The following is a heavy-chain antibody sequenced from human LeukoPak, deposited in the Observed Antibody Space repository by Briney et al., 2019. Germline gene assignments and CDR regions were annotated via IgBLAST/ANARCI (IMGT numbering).Heavy chain of an antibody. J-gene: IGHJ4*02. CDR2: INPNSCVT. CDR3: ARDSSGCHY. Sequence: QXLEWMGWINPNSCVTNYAQKFQRRVTMTSDTSISTAYMELSRLRSDDTAAYYCARDSSGCHYWGQGTLVTVSS. D-gene: IGHD6-19*01. V-gene: IGHV1-2*02.